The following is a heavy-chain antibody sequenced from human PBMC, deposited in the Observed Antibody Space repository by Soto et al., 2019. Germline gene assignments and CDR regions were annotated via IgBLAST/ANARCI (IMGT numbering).Heavy chain of an antibody. V-gene: IGHV3-30*18. CDR2: ISYDGSNQ. Sequence: GGALRLSCAASGFTFNIYGMHWVRQAPDKGLEWVALISYDGSNQYYAGSVKGRFTISRDNSKNTLFLQMNSLRADDTSVYYCAKDQASGQGSFDSWGQGTLVTVYS. J-gene: IGHJ4*02. CDR1: GFTFNIYG. CDR3: AKDQASGQGSFDS.